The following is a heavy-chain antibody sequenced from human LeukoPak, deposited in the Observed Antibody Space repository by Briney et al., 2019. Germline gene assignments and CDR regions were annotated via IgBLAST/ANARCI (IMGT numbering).Heavy chain of an antibody. V-gene: IGHV1-69*02. D-gene: IGHD3-22*01. J-gene: IGHJ6*03. CDR3: ARQSVVISYYYYYMDV. Sequence: GTLVKLSCKASGGIFSSYTISWVREAPGQGLEWMGRINLILGIANYAQKFPGRVTVTADKSTSTAYMELSSLRSTYTAVYYCARQSVVISYYYYYMDVWGKGTTVTVSS. CDR2: INLILGIA. CDR1: GGIFSSYT.